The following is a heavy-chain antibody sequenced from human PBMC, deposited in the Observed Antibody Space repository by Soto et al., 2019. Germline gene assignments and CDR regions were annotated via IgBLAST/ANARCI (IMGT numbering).Heavy chain of an antibody. CDR2: ISYDGSNK. D-gene: IGHD3-22*01. Sequence: QVQLVESGGGVVQPGRSLRLSCAASGFTFSSYGMHWVRQAPGKGLEWVAVISYDGSNKYYADSVKGRFTISRDNSKNTLYLQMNSLRAEDTAVYYCAKGPHYYDSSGYYMWGQGTLVTVSS. V-gene: IGHV3-30*18. CDR1: GFTFSSYG. J-gene: IGHJ4*02. CDR3: AKGPHYYDSSGYYM.